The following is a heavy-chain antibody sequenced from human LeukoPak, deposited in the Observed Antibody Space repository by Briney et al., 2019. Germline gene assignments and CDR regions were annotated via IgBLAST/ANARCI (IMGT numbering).Heavy chain of an antibody. Sequence: SEPVPYKACVGTFSNYVLSWLRQAPGQGLEWMGGIIPIFRTANYAQKFQGRVTITADESTSTAYIELSSLRSEDTAVNYFSSHLVEFSSPRKDDAFYIWARENMDSVSS. J-gene: IGHJ3*02. CDR3: SSHLVEFSSPRKDDAFYI. CDR2: IIPIFRTA. CDR1: VGTFSNYV. D-gene: IGHD1-26*01. V-gene: IGHV1-69*01.